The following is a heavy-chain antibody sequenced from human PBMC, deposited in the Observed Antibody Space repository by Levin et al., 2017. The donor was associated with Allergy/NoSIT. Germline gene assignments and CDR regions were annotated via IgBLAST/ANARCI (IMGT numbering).Heavy chain of an antibody. CDR2: ISWNSGSI. CDR1: GFTFDDYA. V-gene: IGHV3-9*01. D-gene: IGHD6-19*01. J-gene: IGHJ4*02. CDR3: AKALIAVADTGLDY. Sequence: GGSLRLSCAASGFTFDDYAMHWVRQAPGKGLEWVSGISWNSGSIGYADSVKGRFTISRDNAKNSLYLQMNSLRAEDTALYYCAKALIAVADTGLDYWGQGTLVTVSS.